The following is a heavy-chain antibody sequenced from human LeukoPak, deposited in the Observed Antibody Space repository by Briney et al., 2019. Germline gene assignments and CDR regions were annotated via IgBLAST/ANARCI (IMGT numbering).Heavy chain of an antibody. D-gene: IGHD3-3*01. V-gene: IGHV4-59*01. J-gene: IGHJ5*02. CDR3: ARVHTIFGASGWFDP. Sequence: SETLSLTCTVSGGSISSYYWSWIRQPPGKGLEWIGYIYYSGSTNYNPSLKSRVTISVDTSKNQFSLKLSSVTAADTAVYYCARVHTIFGASGWFDPWGQGTLVTVSS. CDR1: GGSISSYY. CDR2: IYYSGST.